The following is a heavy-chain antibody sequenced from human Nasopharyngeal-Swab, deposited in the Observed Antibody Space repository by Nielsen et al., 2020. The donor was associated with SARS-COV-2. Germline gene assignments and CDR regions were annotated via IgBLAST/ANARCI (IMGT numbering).Heavy chain of an antibody. CDR3: ARDPPTTHTDKGGTYYYYGMDV. J-gene: IGHJ6*02. V-gene: IGHV1-18*01. CDR1: GYTFTSYG. D-gene: IGHD4-11*01. Sequence: ASVKVSCKASGYTFTSYGISWVRQAPGQGLEWMGWISAYNGNTNYAQKLQGRVTMTTDTSTSTAYMELRSLRSDDTAVYYCARDPPTTHTDKGGTYYYYGMDVWGQGTTVTVSS. CDR2: ISAYNGNT.